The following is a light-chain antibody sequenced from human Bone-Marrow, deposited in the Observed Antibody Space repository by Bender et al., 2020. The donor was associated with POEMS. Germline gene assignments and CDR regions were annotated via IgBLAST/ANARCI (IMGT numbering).Light chain of an antibody. CDR1: NIGSKS. Sequence: SYVVTQTPSVSVAPGQTAGITCGGDNIGSKSVHWYQQKPGQAPVLVVFDDTDRPSGIPERFSGSNSGNTATLAISRVEAGDEADYYCQVWDTSSDCWVFGGGTKLTVL. CDR3: QVWDTSSDCWV. V-gene: IGLV3-21*02. CDR2: DDT. J-gene: IGLJ3*02.